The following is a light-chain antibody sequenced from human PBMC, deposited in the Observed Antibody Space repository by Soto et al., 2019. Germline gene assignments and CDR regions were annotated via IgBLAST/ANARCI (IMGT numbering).Light chain of an antibody. V-gene: IGKV3-20*01. CDR1: QGVSRTY. J-gene: IGKJ2*01. Sequence: EIVLTQSPGTLSLSPGEEATLSCRASQGVSRTYLAWYQQKPGQAPRLLISGTSTRASGVQDMISGAGSGTAFTLTISRLDPEDSAVYYCQQFGGSVHTFGQGTKLEIK. CDR3: QQFGGSVHT. CDR2: GTS.